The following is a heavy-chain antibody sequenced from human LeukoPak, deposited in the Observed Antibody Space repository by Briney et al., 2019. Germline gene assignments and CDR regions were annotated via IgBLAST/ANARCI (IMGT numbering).Heavy chain of an antibody. V-gene: IGHV4-4*07. J-gene: IGHJ4*02. Sequence: SETLSLTCTVSGGSINSYYWSWVRQPAGKGLEWIGRVYTSGNTDYNPSLKSRITLSVDTSQNQFSLKLTSVTAADTAVYFCAREQQDLPRDGYFLDCWGQGAPVTVVS. D-gene: IGHD3-22*01. CDR1: GGSINSYY. CDR3: AREQQDLPRDGYFLDC. CDR2: VYTSGNT.